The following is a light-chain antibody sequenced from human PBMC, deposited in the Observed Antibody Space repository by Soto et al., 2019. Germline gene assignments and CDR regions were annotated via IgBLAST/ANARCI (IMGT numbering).Light chain of an antibody. Sequence: EIVLTQSPGTLYLPPGERATLSCRTIQSVSSSYLAWYQQKPGQAHRLLIYSASSRATGIPDRFSGSGSGTDFTLTISRLEPEDFAVYYCQQYGSSPMLTFGGGTKVDIK. V-gene: IGKV3-20*01. CDR3: QQYGSSPMLT. J-gene: IGKJ4*01. CDR1: QSVSSSY. CDR2: SAS.